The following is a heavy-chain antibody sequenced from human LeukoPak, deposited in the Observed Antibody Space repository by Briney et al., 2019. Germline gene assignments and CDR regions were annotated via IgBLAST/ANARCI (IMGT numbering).Heavy chain of an antibody. CDR2: IYHSGST. Sequence: PSETLSLTCAVSGGSISSGGYSWSWIRQPPGKGLEWIGYIYHSGSTYYNPSLKSRVTISVDRSKNQFSLKLSSVTAADTAVYYCARQDSSGWRANPYYFDYWGQGTLVTVSS. J-gene: IGHJ4*02. V-gene: IGHV4-30-2*01. D-gene: IGHD6-19*01. CDR1: GGSISSGGYS. CDR3: ARQDSSGWRANPYYFDY.